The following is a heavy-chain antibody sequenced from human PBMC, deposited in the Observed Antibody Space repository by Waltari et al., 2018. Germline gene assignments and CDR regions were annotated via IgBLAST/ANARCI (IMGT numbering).Heavy chain of an antibody. CDR3: ATVHPVWGSYHTPYNWFDP. D-gene: IGHD3-16*02. CDR2: FDPEDGET. CDR1: GYTLTELS. V-gene: IGHV1-24*01. Sequence: QVQLVQSGAEVKKPGASVKVSCKVSGYTLTELSMHWVRQAPGNGLEWMGGFDPEDGETIYAQKFQGRVTMTEDTSTDTAYMELSSLRSEDTAVYYCATVHPVWGSYHTPYNWFDPWGQGTLVTVSS. J-gene: IGHJ5*02.